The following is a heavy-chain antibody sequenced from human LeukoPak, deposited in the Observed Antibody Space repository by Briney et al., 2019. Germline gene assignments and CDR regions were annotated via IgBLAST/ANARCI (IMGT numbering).Heavy chain of an antibody. V-gene: IGHV1-46*01. CDR2: INPSGGST. CDR3: ARDWLRRDGYNSLYYYYYYMDV. Sequence: GASVKVSCKASGYTFTSYYMHWVRQAPGQGLEWMGIINPSGGSTSYAQKFQGRVTMTRDTSTSTVYMELSSLRSEDTAVYYCARDWLRRDGYNSLYYYYYYMDVWGKGTTVTISS. D-gene: IGHD5-24*01. CDR1: GYTFTSYY. J-gene: IGHJ6*03.